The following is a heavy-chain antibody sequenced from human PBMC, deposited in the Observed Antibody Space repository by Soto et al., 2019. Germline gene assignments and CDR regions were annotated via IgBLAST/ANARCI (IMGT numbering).Heavy chain of an antibody. CDR2: IYKSATT. CDR3: ARGRYCLTGRCFPNWFDS. J-gene: IGHJ5*01. V-gene: IGHV4-30-4*01. Sequence: SETLFLTCSVSGDSISNLDYFWAWIRQPPGQALEYIGYIYKSATTYYNPSFESRVAISVDTSKSQFSLDVTSVTAADTAVYFCARGRYCLTGRCFPNWFDSWGQGALVTVSS. D-gene: IGHD7-27*01. CDR1: GDSISNLDYF.